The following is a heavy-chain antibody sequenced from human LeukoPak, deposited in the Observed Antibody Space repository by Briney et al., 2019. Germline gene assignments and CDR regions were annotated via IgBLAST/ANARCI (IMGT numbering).Heavy chain of an antibody. Sequence: SETLSLTCTDSGGSISSGDYYWSWIRQPPGKGLEWIGYIYYSGSTYYNPSLKSRVTISVDTSKNQFSLKLSSVTAADTAVYYCARDVEWSRDAFDIWGQGTMVTVSS. CDR2: IYYSGST. V-gene: IGHV4-30-4*08. D-gene: IGHD3-3*01. CDR3: ARDVEWSRDAFDI. J-gene: IGHJ3*02. CDR1: GGSISSGDYY.